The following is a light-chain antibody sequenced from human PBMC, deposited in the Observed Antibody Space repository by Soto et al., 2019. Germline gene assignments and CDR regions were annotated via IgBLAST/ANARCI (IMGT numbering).Light chain of an antibody. J-gene: IGKJ5*01. CDR1: QSISSW. CDR2: RAS. CDR3: QHYKTYGIT. V-gene: IGKV1-5*03. Sequence: DIQMTQSPTTLSASVGDRVSLTCRASQSISSWLAWYQQKPGKAPKLLIYRASTLESGVPLRFTGSGSGTQFTLTINSLQPDDFATYYCQHYKTYGITFGQGTRLEIK.